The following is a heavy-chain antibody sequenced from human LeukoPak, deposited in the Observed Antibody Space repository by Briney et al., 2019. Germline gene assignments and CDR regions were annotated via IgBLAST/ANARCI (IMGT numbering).Heavy chain of an antibody. Sequence: PGASVKVSCKASGYTFTSYDINWVRQATGQGLEWVGWMNPNSGNTGYAQKFQGRVTITRNTSISTAYMELSSLRSEDTAVYYCARGPALAVAADWYYMDVWGKGTTVTVSS. CDR3: ARGPALAVAADWYYMDV. CDR2: MNPNSGNT. D-gene: IGHD6-19*01. V-gene: IGHV1-8*03. J-gene: IGHJ6*03. CDR1: GYTFTSYD.